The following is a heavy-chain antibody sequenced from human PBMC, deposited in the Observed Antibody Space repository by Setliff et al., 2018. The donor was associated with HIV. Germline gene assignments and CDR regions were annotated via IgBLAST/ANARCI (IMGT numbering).Heavy chain of an antibody. V-gene: IGHV4-34*01. J-gene: IGHJ4*02. Sequence: SETLSLTCAVYGGSFSNYYWTWIRQSPRKGLEWIGEINHSGHTNYNPSLKSRVTISLDTSKNQFSLTLTSVTAADTGMYYCARSRGSSDSWGRGTLVTVSS. D-gene: IGHD2-15*01. CDR2: INHSGHT. CDR1: GGSFSNYY. CDR3: ARSRGSSDS.